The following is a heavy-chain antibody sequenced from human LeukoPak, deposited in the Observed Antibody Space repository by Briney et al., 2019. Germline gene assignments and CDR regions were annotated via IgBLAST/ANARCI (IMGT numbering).Heavy chain of an antibody. CDR2: INPSGGST. Sequence: ASVKVSCKASGYTFTSYYMHWLRQAPGQGLEWMGIINPSGGSTSYAQKFQGRVTMTRDMSTSTVYMELSSLRSEDTAVYYCARGRGDIVVVPAAIRGINWFDPWGQGTLVTVSS. CDR3: ARGRGDIVVVPAAIRGINWFDP. V-gene: IGHV1-46*01. CDR1: GYTFTSYY. J-gene: IGHJ5*02. D-gene: IGHD2-2*02.